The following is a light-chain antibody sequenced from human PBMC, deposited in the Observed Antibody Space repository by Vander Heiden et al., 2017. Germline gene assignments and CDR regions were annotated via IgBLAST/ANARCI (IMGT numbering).Light chain of an antibody. J-gene: IGLJ1*01. V-gene: IGLV2-14*01. CDR1: SSDVGGYNF. CDR3: SSDTSSNTYV. CDR2: DVT. Sequence: QSVLTQPASVSGSPGQPITTSCTGTSSDVGGYNFVSWYQQHPGKAPKLMIYDVTNRPSGVSNRFSGSKSGNTASLTISGLQAEDEADYYCSSDTSSNTYVFATGTKVTVL.